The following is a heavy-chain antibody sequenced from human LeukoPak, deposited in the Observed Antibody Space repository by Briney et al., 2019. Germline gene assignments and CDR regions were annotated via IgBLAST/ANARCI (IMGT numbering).Heavy chain of an antibody. CDR1: GFTFSSYA. CDR3: ARDLGGY. D-gene: IGHD4-23*01. J-gene: IGHJ4*02. V-gene: IGHV3-66*01. Sequence: GGSLRLSCIASGFTFSSYAMTWVRQAPGKGLEWVSVIYSGGSTYYADSVKGRFTISRDNSKNTLYLQMNSLRAEDTAVYYCARDLGGYWGQGTLVTVSS. CDR2: IYSGGST.